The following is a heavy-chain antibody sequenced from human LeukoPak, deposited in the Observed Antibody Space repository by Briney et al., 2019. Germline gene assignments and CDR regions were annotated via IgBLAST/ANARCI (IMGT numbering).Heavy chain of an antibody. V-gene: IGHV4-4*07. J-gene: IGHJ6*02. D-gene: IGHD6-13*01. CDR3: ARDSSSWSGDYYYGMDV. Sequence: PSETLSLTCTVSGGSISSDYWSWIRQPAGKGLEWIGRIYTSGSTNYNPSLKSRVTMSVDTSKNQFSLKLSSVTAADTAVYYCARDSSSWSGDYYYGMDVWGQGTTVTVSS. CDR1: GGSISSDY. CDR2: IYTSGST.